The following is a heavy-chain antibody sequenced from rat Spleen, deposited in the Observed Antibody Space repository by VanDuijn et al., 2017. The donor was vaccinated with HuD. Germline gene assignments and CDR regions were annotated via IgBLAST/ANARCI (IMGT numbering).Heavy chain of an antibody. CDR2: ITSGGGRN. Sequence: EVQLVESGGGLVQPGRSLKLSCVASGFTFNNYWMTWIRQAPKRGLEWVASITSGGGRNFYPDSVKGRFTVSRDNAQNTLFLQMDSLRSEDTATYYCAGAGYLRDWYFDFWGPGTMVTVSS. J-gene: IGHJ1*01. V-gene: IGHV5-31*01. D-gene: IGHD2-2*01. CDR1: GFTFNNYW. CDR3: AGAGYLRDWYFDF.